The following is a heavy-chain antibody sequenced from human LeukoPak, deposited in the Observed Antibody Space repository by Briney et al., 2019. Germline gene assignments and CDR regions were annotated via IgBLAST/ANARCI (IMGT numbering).Heavy chain of an antibody. Sequence: PGGSLRLSCAASGFTFSSYWMSWVRQAPGKGLEWVANIKQDGSEKYYVDSVKGRFTISRDNAKNSLYLQMNSLRAEDTAVYDSASGIAPELLKGGTLYYFDYWGQGTLVTVSS. CDR1: GFTFSSYW. CDR2: IKQDGSEK. J-gene: IGHJ4*02. CDR3: ASGIAPELLKGGTLYYFDY. V-gene: IGHV3-7*02. D-gene: IGHD1-26*01.